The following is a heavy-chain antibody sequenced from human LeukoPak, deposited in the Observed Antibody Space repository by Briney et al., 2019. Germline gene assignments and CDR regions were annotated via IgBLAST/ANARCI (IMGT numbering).Heavy chain of an antibody. J-gene: IGHJ4*02. CDR3: ATAIAVTGTVYFDY. Sequence: AGGSLRLSCAASGFTVSSNYMSWVRQAPGKGLEWVSVIYSGGSTYYADSVKGRFTISRDNSKNTLYLQMNSLRAEDTAVYYCATAIAVTGTVYFDYWGQGTLVTVSS. CDR2: IYSGGST. D-gene: IGHD6-19*01. CDR1: GFTVSSNY. V-gene: IGHV3-53*01.